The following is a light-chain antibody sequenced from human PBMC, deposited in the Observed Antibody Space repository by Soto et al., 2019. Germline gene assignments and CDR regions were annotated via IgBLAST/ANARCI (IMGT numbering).Light chain of an antibody. Sequence: QSALTLPASVSGSPGQSITISCTGTSSDVGDYNYVSWYQQHPGKAPKLMIYDVSNRPSGVSNRFSGSKSGNTASLTISGLQAEDEADYYCSSYSSSSTLVFGGGTKVAVL. V-gene: IGLV2-14*01. CDR2: DVS. J-gene: IGLJ2*01. CDR3: SSYSSSSTLV. CDR1: SSDVGDYNY.